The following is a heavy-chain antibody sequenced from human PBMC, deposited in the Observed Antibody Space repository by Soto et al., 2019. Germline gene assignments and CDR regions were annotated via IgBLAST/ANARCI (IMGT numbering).Heavy chain of an antibody. V-gene: IGHV2-26*01. CDR2: IFSNDEK. CDR3: ARISRFSEWLLPPIDY. CDR1: GFSLNNARMG. D-gene: IGHD3-3*01. Sequence: SGPTLVNPTETLTLACTVSGFSLNNARMGVSWIRQPPGKALAWLAHIFSNDEKSYSTSLKSRLTISKDTSKSQVVLTMTNMDPVDTATYYCARISRFSEWLLPPIDYWGQGTLVTV. J-gene: IGHJ4*02.